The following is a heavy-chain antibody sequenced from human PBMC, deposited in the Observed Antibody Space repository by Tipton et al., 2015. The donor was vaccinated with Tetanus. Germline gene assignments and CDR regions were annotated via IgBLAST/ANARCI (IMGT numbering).Heavy chain of an antibody. CDR3: ARQDTLNYYYVGYFHD. CDR1: GGSFSSYY. CDR2: IYYSGST. Sequence: TLSLTCTVSGGSFSSYYWSWIRQPPGKGLEWIGYIYYSGSTNYNPSLKSRVTISVDTSKNQFSLKLSSVTAADTAVYYCARQDTLNYYYVGYFHDWGQGTLVTVSS. D-gene: IGHD3-22*01. V-gene: IGHV4-59*01. J-gene: IGHJ1*01.